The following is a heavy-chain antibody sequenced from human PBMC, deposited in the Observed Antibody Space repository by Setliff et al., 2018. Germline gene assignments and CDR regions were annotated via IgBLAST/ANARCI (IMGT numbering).Heavy chain of an antibody. D-gene: IGHD2-2*01. J-gene: IGHJ3*02. CDR2: IYHSGSS. Sequence: PSETLSLTCTVSGGSVSPYFWSWIRQPPGKGLQWIGYIYHSGSSYYNSSLRSRVTISVDTSKNQFSLILRSVTAADTAVYYCARGRMRGSCSGPSCTYDPFDIWGQGTPVTVSS. CDR1: GGSVSPYF. V-gene: IGHV4-59*02. CDR3: ARGRMRGSCSGPSCTYDPFDI.